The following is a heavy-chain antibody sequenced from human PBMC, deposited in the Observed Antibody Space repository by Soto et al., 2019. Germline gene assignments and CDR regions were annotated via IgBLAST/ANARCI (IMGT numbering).Heavy chain of an antibody. D-gene: IGHD5-12*01. CDR3: AIFGDGYNPPGAGAADYYYGMDV. V-gene: IGHV1-69*12. Sequence: QVQLVQSGAEVKKPGSSVKVSCKASGGTFSSYAISWVRQAPGQGLEWMGGTIPIFGTANYAQKFQGRVTMTADESTRTAYMKLSSLGFEDTTVYYCAIFGDGYNPPGAGAADYYYGMDVWGQGTTVTVSS. CDR2: TIPIFGTA. J-gene: IGHJ6*02. CDR1: GGTFSSYA.